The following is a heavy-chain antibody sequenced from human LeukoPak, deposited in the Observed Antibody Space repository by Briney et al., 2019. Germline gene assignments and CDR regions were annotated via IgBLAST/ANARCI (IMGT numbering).Heavy chain of an antibody. V-gene: IGHV3-53*01. D-gene: IGHD5-18*01. J-gene: IGHJ3*02. CDR3: ARAVYSYGPGAFDI. Sequence: PGGSLRLSCAASGFTVSSNYMSWVRQAPGKGLEWVSVIYSGGSTYYADSVKGRFTISRDNSKNSLYLQMNSLRAEDTAMYYCARAVYSYGPGAFDIWGQGTMVTVSS. CDR2: IYSGGST. CDR1: GFTVSSNY.